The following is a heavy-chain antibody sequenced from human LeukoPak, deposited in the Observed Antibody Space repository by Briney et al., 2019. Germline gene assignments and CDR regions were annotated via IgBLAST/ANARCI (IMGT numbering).Heavy chain of an antibody. D-gene: IGHD3-9*01. CDR3: ARVYYDILTGYVTPGDY. Sequence: ASVKVSCKASGYTFTSCYMHWVRQAPGQGLEWMGIINPSGGSTSYAQKFQGRVTMTRDTSTSTVYMELSSLRSEDTAVYYCARVYYDILTGYVTPGDYWGQGTLVTVSS. V-gene: IGHV1-46*01. CDR1: GYTFTSCY. CDR2: INPSGGST. J-gene: IGHJ4*02.